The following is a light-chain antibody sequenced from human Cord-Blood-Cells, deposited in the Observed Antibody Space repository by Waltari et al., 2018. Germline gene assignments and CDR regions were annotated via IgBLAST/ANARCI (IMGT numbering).Light chain of an antibody. V-gene: IGKV3-11*01. Sequence: ELVLTQSPATLSLSPGDRATLACRASQSVSHYFAWYQQKPGQAPRLLIYDASNRATGLPARFSGSGSGADFTLTISSLEPEDFAVSYCQQRSNWPITFGQGTRLEIK. CDR1: QSVSHY. CDR2: DAS. CDR3: QQRSNWPIT. J-gene: IGKJ5*01.